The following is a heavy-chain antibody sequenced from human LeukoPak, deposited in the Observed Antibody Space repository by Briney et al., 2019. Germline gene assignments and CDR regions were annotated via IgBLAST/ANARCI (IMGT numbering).Heavy chain of an antibody. CDR1: RLTFSSYG. D-gene: IGHD3-22*01. Sequence: GRSLRLSCAASRLTFSSYGMHWVRQAPGKGLEWVAVIWYDGSNKYYADSVKGRFTISRDNSKNTLYLQMNSLRAEDTAVYYCARSYYDSSGYLFDYWGQGTLVTVSS. CDR3: ARSYYDSSGYLFDY. J-gene: IGHJ4*02. CDR2: IWYDGSNK. V-gene: IGHV3-33*08.